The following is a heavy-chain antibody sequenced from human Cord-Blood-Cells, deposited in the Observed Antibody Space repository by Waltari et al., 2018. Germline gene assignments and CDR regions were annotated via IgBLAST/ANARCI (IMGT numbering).Heavy chain of an antibody. V-gene: IGHV3-48*02. D-gene: IGHD3-9*01. CDR2: ISSSSSTI. CDR3: ARVLTLSSAYYFDY. J-gene: IGHJ4*02. Sequence: VRQAPGKGLEWVSYISSSSSTIYYADSVKGRFTISRDNAKNSLYLQMNSLRDEDTAVYYCARVLTLSSAYYFDYWGQGTLVTVSS.